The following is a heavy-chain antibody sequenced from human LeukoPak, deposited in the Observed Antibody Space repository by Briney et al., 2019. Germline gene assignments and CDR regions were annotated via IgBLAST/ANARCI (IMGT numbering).Heavy chain of an antibody. V-gene: IGHV3-11*04. CDR3: ARDPATLGLSLDY. J-gene: IGHJ4*02. Sequence: GGSLRLSCAASGFTFSDYYMSWIRQAPGKGLEWVSYISSGGRTIYYADSVKGRFTMSRDNAKNSLYLQMNSLRAEDTAVYYCARDPATLGLSLDYWGQGTLVTVSS. D-gene: IGHD3-22*01. CDR1: GFTFSDYY. CDR2: ISSGGRTI.